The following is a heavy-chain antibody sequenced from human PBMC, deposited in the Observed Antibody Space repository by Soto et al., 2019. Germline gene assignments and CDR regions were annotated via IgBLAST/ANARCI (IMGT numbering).Heavy chain of an antibody. V-gene: IGHV3-23*01. CDR1: GFTFSSYA. CDR2: ISGSGGST. J-gene: IGHJ6*02. CDR3: AKGVAVAGYYYYYGMDV. Sequence: GFPRLSCAASGFTFSSYAMSWVRQAPGKGLEWVSAISGSGGSTYYADSVKGRFTISRDNSKNTLYLQMNSLRAEDTAVYYCAKGVAVAGYYYYYGMDVWGQGTTVTVS. D-gene: IGHD6-19*01.